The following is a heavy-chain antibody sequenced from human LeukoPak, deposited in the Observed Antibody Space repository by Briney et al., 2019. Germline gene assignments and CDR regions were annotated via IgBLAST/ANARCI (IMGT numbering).Heavy chain of an antibody. CDR1: GGSFSGYY. D-gene: IGHD3-3*01. Sequence: SETLSLTCAVYGGSFSGYYWSWIRQPPGKGLEWIGEINHSGSTNYNPSLKSRVTISVDTSKNQFSLKLSSVTAADTAVYYCARVRVEYYDFWSGSYRGYYFDYWGQGTLVTVSS. CDR3: ARVRVEYYDFWSGSYRGYYFDY. V-gene: IGHV4-34*01. CDR2: INHSGST. J-gene: IGHJ4*02.